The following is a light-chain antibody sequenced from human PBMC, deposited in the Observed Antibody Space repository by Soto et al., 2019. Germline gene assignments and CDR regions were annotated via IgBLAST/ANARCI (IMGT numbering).Light chain of an antibody. CDR2: DAS. CDR3: QERSNWPPIT. Sequence: EMVLTQSPATLSLSPGEGGTRAGRASQSVSSYLAWYQQKPGQAPRLLIYDASNRATGIPDRFSGSGSGTDSTLTISSLEPEDFEVYYCQERSNWPPITFGQGTRLEIK. V-gene: IGKV3-11*01. CDR1: QSVSSY. J-gene: IGKJ5*01.